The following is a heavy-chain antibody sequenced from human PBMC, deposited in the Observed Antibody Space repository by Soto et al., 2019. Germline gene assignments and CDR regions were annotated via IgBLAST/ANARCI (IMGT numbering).Heavy chain of an antibody. Sequence: EVQLSESGGGLVQPGGSLRLSCTASGFTFNRHAMTWVRQAPGKGPEWVSGLSDSGGSIYYADSVKGRFTISRDNSMNTLYLQMNTLRAEDTAVYYCAKVSSAWYAGFFDLWGQGTLVTVSS. J-gene: IGHJ4*02. CDR2: LSDSGGSI. V-gene: IGHV3-23*01. CDR3: AKVSSAWYAGFFDL. CDR1: GFTFNRHA. D-gene: IGHD2-8*01.